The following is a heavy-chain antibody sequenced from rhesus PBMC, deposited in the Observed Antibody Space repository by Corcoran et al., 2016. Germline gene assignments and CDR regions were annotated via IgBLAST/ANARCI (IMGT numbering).Heavy chain of an antibody. CDR3: ARGDYGSSLDY. V-gene: IGHV4-169*01. CDR1: GGSISSSY. CDR2: IYGSGSST. D-gene: IGHD4-29*01. Sequence: QLQLQESGPGLVKPSETLSVTCAVSGGSISSSYWNWIRQAPGKGLEGSGYIYGSGSSTTYNPARKSRGTLAVETSKNQLSLKLSSGTAADTAVYHCARGDYGSSLDYWGQGVLVTVSS. J-gene: IGHJ4*01.